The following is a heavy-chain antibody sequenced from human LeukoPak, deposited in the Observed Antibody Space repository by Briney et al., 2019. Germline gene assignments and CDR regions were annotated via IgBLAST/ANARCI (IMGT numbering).Heavy chain of an antibody. J-gene: IGHJ4*02. D-gene: IGHD4/OR15-4a*01. Sequence: PGGSLRLSCAASGFTFSAYAMHWVRQAPDKGLEWVALISYDGSNKFYADSVKDRFTISRDNSKNTLYLQMNSLRAEDTALYYCARDSNYSFDYWGQGTLVTVSS. CDR1: GFTFSAYA. V-gene: IGHV3-30-3*01. CDR2: ISYDGSNK. CDR3: ARDSNYSFDY.